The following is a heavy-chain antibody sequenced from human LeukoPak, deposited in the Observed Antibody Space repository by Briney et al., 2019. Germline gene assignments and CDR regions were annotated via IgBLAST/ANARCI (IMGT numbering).Heavy chain of an antibody. CDR2: INPSGGST. V-gene: IGHV1-46*01. J-gene: IGHJ4*02. Sequence: GASVKVSCKASGYTFTSYYMHWVRQASGQGLEWMGIINPSGGSTRYAQKLQGRVTMTRDTSTSTVYMELSSLRSEDTAVYYCARGGADYGDLQDFDYWGQGTLVTVSS. CDR3: ARGGADYGDLQDFDY. CDR1: GYTFTSYY. D-gene: IGHD4-17*01.